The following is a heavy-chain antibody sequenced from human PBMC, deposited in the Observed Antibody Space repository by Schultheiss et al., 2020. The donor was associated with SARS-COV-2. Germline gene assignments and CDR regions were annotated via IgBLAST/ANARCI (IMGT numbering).Heavy chain of an antibody. J-gene: IGHJ6*02. CDR1: GGTFSSYA. Sequence: SVKVSCKASGGTFSSYAISWVRQAPGQGLEWMGGIIPIFGTANYAQKFQGRVTITADKSTSTAYMELSSLRSEDTAVYYCAREDCSGGSCYPYYYYGMDVWGQGTMVTVSS. D-gene: IGHD2-15*01. CDR3: AREDCSGGSCYPYYYYGMDV. CDR2: IIPIFGTA. V-gene: IGHV1-69*06.